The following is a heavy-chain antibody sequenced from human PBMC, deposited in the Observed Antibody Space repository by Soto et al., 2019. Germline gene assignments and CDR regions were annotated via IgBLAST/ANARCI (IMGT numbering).Heavy chain of an antibody. CDR3: TSGLIVVVAASTLAGY. J-gene: IGHJ4*02. V-gene: IGHV3-15*07. D-gene: IGHD2-15*01. CDR2: IQSKTYGEAT. Sequence: EVQLVESGGGLLKPGESVRLSCAASGFSFDNAWMNWVRQAPGKGLEWVGRIQSKTYGEATDYAAPVKGRFNISRDDSKNTLHLHMNSPKAEDSAVYYCTSGLIVVVAASTLAGYWGQGTLVTVSS. CDR1: GFSFDNAW.